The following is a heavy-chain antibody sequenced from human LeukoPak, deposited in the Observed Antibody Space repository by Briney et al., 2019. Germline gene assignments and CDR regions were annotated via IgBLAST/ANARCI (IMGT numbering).Heavy chain of an antibody. CDR2: ISGSGGST. D-gene: IGHD3-3*01. V-gene: IGHV3-23*01. CDR1: GFTFSSYA. CDR3: AKDRGFLEWEVYFDY. J-gene: IGHJ4*02. Sequence: GGSLRLSCAASGFTFSSYAMSWVRQAPGKGLEWVSAISGSGGSTYYADSVKGRFTISRDNSKNTLYLQMNSLRAEDTAVYYCAKDRGFLEWEVYFDYWGQGTLVTVPS.